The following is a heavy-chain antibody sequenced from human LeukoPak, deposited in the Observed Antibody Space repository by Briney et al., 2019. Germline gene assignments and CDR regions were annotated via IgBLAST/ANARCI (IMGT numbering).Heavy chain of an antibody. CDR3: ARDHSSYGSKFDY. J-gene: IGHJ4*02. D-gene: IGHD5-18*01. CDR2: IIPIFGTA. V-gene: IGHV1-69*05. Sequence: ASVKVSCKASGGTFSSYAISWVRQAPGQGLEWMGGIIPIFGTANYAQKFQGRVTITTDESTSTAYMELSSLRSEDTAVYYCARDHSSYGSKFDYWGQGTLVTVSS. CDR1: GGTFSSYA.